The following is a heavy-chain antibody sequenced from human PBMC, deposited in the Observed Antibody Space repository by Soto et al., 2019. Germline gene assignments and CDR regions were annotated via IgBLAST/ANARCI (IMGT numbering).Heavy chain of an antibody. CDR3: AKDHSLFDYGGPWYFDL. V-gene: IGHV3-23*01. CDR1: GFTFSSYA. J-gene: IGHJ2*01. Sequence: PGGSLRLSCAASGFTFSSYAMSWVRQAPGKGLEWVSAISGSGGSTYYADSVKGRFTISRDNSKNTLYLQMNSLRAEDTAVYYCAKDHSLFDYGGPWYFDLWGRGTLVTVSS. CDR2: ISGSGGST. D-gene: IGHD4-17*01.